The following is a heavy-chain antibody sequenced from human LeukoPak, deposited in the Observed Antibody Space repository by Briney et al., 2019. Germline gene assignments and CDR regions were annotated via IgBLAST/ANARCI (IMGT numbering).Heavy chain of an antibody. V-gene: IGHV3-13*01. J-gene: IGHJ6*02. D-gene: IGHD6-6*01. CDR1: GFSFSTYD. CDR2: LGTNGDS. Sequence: PGGSLRLSCVASGFSFSTYDMYWVRQAAGRGLEWVSALGTNGDSYYLGSVKGRFTISRDDGKNSLYLQMNSLGVEDTAVYYCTRELRGIASHYHGMDVWGQGTTVTVPS. CDR3: TRELRGIASHYHGMDV.